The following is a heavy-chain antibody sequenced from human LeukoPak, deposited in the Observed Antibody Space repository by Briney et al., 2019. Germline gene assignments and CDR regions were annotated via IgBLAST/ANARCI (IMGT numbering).Heavy chain of an antibody. CDR2: INPNSGGT. J-gene: IGHJ4*02. V-gene: IGHV1-2*02. CDR3: AGRYCSSTSCYSAPFDY. D-gene: IGHD2-2*01. CDR1: GYTLTGYY. Sequence: GASVKVSCKASGYTLTGYYMHWVRQAPGQGLEWMGWINPNSGGTNYAQKFQGRVTMTRDTSISTAYMELSRLRSDDTAVYYCAGRYCSSTSCYSAPFDYWGQGTLVTVSS.